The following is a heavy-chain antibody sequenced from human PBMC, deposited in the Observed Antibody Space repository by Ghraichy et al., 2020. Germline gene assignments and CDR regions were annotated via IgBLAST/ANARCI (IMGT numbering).Heavy chain of an antibody. CDR2: ITGSGVSI. CDR3: ARVPGPVTTSGIDY. V-gene: IGHV3-23*01. CDR1: GFTSSSFA. Sequence: GESLNISCIVSGFTSSSFAMTWVRQAPGKGLEWVSAITGSGVSINYGDSVKGRFTISRDNSKNTVFLQMNSLRVEDTAIYYCARVPGPVTTSGIDYWGQGTLVTVSS. J-gene: IGHJ4*02. D-gene: IGHD4-17*01.